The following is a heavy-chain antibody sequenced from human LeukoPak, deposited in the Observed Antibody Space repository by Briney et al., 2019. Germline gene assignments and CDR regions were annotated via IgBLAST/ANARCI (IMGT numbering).Heavy chain of an antibody. D-gene: IGHD3-22*01. V-gene: IGHV3-74*01. CDR3: ARDRGDYYDSSGYYYNAEYFQH. J-gene: IGHJ1*01. CDR2: INSDGSST. CDR1: GFTFSTYW. Sequence: GGSLRLSCAASGFTFSTYWMHWVRQAPGKGLVWVSRINSDGSSTSYADSVKGRFTISRDNAKNTLYLQMNSLRGQDTAVYYCARDRGDYYDSSGYYYNAEYFQHWGQGTLVTVSS.